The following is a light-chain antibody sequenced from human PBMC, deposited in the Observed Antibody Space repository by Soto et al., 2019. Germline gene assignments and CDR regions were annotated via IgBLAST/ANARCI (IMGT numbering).Light chain of an antibody. CDR2: DVT. Sequence: QSALTQPRSVSGSPGQSVTISCTGTRSDVGAYNYVSWFQQHSGKAPKLMIYDVTKRPSGVPDRFSGSKSGNTASLTISGLQPEDEADYYCCSYAGSPYVFGTGTKVTVL. J-gene: IGLJ1*01. V-gene: IGLV2-11*01. CDR3: CSYAGSPYV. CDR1: RSDVGAYNY.